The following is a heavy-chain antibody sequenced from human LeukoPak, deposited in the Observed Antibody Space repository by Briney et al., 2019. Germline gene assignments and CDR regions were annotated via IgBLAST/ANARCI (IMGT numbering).Heavy chain of an antibody. D-gene: IGHD4-17*01. CDR3: AKDMSGDYGDYEDSNAFDI. V-gene: IGHV3-9*01. CDR2: ISWNSGSI. J-gene: IGHJ3*02. Sequence: AGGSLRLSCAASGFTFDDYAMHWVRHAPGKGLEWVSGISWNSGSIGYADSVKGRFTISRDNAKNSLYLQMNSLRAEDTALYYCAKDMSGDYGDYEDSNAFDIWGQGTMVTVSS. CDR1: GFTFDDYA.